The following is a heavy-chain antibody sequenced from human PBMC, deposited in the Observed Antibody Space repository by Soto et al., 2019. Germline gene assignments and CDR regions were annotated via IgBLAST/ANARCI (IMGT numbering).Heavy chain of an antibody. D-gene: IGHD4-17*01. CDR2: VKFDGSEQ. CDR3: ATLTVTRPTWFDP. V-gene: IGHV3-7*01. CDR1: GFMFSSYW. Sequence: EVHLVESGGGLVQPGGSLRLSCAASGFMFSSYWMHWVRQAPGKGLERVANVKFDGSEQYYVDSVKGRFTISRDNAKSSVYLQMDSLRVEDTAVYYCATLTVTRPTWFDPWGQGTLVTVSS. J-gene: IGHJ5*02.